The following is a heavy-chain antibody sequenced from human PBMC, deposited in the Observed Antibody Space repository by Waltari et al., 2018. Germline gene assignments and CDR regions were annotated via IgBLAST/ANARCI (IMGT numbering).Heavy chain of an antibody. Sequence: EVQLLESGGGLVQPGGSLRLSCAASGFTFSSYAMSWVRQAPGKGLEWVSASSGSGGSTYYADAVKGRFTIARDNSKNTLYLQMNSLRAEDTAVYYCAKDGGYCSSTSCYWDYWGQGTLVTVSS. CDR1: GFTFSSYA. CDR2: SSGSGGST. CDR3: AKDGGYCSSTSCYWDY. J-gene: IGHJ4*02. V-gene: IGHV3-23*01. D-gene: IGHD2-2*01.